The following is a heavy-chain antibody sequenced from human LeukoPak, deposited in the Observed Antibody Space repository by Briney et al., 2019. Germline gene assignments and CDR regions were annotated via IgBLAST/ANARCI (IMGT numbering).Heavy chain of an antibody. CDR2: ISYDGSNK. CDR1: GFTFSSYA. Sequence: TGGSLRLSCAASGFTFSSYAMHWVRQAPGKGLEWVAVISYDGSNKYYADSVKGRFTISRDNSKNTLYLQMNSLRAEDTAVYYCAKAKGVGYYYDSSGYYLDYWGQGTLVTVSS. V-gene: IGHV3-30*04. D-gene: IGHD3-22*01. CDR3: AKAKGVGYYYDSSGYYLDY. J-gene: IGHJ4*02.